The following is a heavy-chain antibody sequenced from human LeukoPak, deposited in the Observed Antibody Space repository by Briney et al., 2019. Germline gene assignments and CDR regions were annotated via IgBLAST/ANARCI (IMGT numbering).Heavy chain of an antibody. J-gene: IGHJ4*02. CDR1: GGSISSYY. Sequence: SETLSLTCTVSGGSISSYYWSWIRQPPGKGLEWIGYIYYSGSTYYNPSLKSRVTISVDRSKNQFSLKLSSVTAADTAVYYCARASHPDYDFWSGQFDHWGQGTLVTVSS. D-gene: IGHD3-3*01. V-gene: IGHV4-59*12. CDR3: ARASHPDYDFWSGQFDH. CDR2: IYYSGST.